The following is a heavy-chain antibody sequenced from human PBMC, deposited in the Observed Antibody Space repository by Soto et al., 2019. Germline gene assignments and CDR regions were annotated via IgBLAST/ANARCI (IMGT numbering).Heavy chain of an antibody. CDR3: TRGVSGSYVLGHDY. CDR2: IRSKAYGGTT. D-gene: IGHD1-26*01. Sequence: GGSLRLSCTASGFTFGGYAMSWVRQAPGKGLEWVGFIRSKAYGGTTEYAASVKGRFTISRDDSKSIAYLQMNSLKTEDTAVYYCTRGVSGSYVLGHDYWGQETLVTVSS. J-gene: IGHJ4*02. CDR1: GFTFGGYA. V-gene: IGHV3-49*04.